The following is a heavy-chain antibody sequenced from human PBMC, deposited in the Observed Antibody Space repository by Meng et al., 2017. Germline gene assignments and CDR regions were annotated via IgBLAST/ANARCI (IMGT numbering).Heavy chain of an antibody. CDR2: IYSGGST. D-gene: IGHD5-24*01. V-gene: IGHV3-66*02. CDR3: ARDRDGYNWFDP. CDR1: GFTVSSNY. J-gene: IGHJ5*02. Sequence: EVQRVESGGGLVQPGGSLRLSCAASGFTVSSNYMSWVRQAPGKGLEWVSVIYSGGSTYYADSVKGRFTISRDNSKNTLYLQMNSLRAEDTAVYYCARDRDGYNWFDPWGQGTLVTVSS.